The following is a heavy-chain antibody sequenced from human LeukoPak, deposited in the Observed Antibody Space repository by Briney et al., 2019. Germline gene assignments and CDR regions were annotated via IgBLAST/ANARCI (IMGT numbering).Heavy chain of an antibody. V-gene: IGHV1-8*01. J-gene: IGHJ5*02. Sequence: ASVKVSCKASGYTFTGYDINWVRQATGQGLEWMGWMNPNSGNTGYAQKFQGRVTMTRNTSISTAYMELSSLRSEDTAVYYCARSRAGITMVRGVIRSRPGYWFDPWGQGTLVTVSS. CDR2: MNPNSGNT. CDR1: GYTFTGYD. CDR3: ARSRAGITMVRGVIRSRPGYWFDP. D-gene: IGHD3-10*01.